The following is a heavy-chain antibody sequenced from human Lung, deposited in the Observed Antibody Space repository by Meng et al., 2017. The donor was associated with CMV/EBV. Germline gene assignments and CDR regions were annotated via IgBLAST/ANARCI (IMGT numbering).Heavy chain of an antibody. CDR3: ATGVADFEY. J-gene: IGHJ4*02. D-gene: IGHD6-19*01. CDR1: GYTFTSYD. Sequence: QGQLVQSGAEVKKPVASVKVTCKASGYTFTSYDINWVRQGTGQGLEWMGWMNPNRGTTGYAQKFQGRVTMTRNISKSTAYMDQSSLRSEDTAVYYCATGVADFEYWGQGTLVTVSS. CDR2: MNPNRGTT. V-gene: IGHV1-8*01.